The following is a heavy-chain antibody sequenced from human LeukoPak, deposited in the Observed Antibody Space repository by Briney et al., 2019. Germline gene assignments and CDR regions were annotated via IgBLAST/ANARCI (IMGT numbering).Heavy chain of an antibody. Sequence: PGGSLRLSCAASGLTFSSYAMHWVRQAPGKGLEWVAVISYDGSNKHYADSVKGRFTISRDNSKNTLYLQMNSLRAEDTAVYYCAKGIGWGQGTLVTVSS. D-gene: IGHD6-13*01. J-gene: IGHJ4*02. CDR1: GLTFSSYA. V-gene: IGHV3-30*04. CDR2: ISYDGSNK. CDR3: AKGIG.